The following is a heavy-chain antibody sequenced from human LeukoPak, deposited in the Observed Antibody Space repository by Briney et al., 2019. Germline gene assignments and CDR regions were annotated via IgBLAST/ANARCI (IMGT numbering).Heavy chain of an antibody. CDR3: ASSHDSSGND. V-gene: IGHV3-7*01. CDR1: GFSFSSYW. J-gene: IGHJ4*02. Sequence: GGSLRLSCVASGFSFSSYWMVWVRQAPGKGLEWVANIKYDGSHKYYVDSVKGRFTISRDNAKNSVYLQMNSLRVDDTAVYFCASSHDSSGNDWGQGTMVTVSS. D-gene: IGHD3-22*01. CDR2: IKYDGSHK.